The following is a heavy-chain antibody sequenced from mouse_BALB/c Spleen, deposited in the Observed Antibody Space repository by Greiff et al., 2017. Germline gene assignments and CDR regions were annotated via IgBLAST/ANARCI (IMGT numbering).Heavy chain of an antibody. D-gene: IGHD3-1*01. CDR3: ARAPARAGAMDY. CDR2: ISSGGSYT. Sequence: EVQVVESGGGLVKPGGSLKLSCAASGFTFSSYAMSWVRQSPEKWLEWVAEISSGGSYTYYPDTVTGRFTISRDNAKNTLYLEMSSLRSEDTAMYYCARAPARAGAMDYWGQGTSVTVSS. V-gene: IGHV5-9-4*01. CDR1: GFTFSSYA. J-gene: IGHJ4*01.